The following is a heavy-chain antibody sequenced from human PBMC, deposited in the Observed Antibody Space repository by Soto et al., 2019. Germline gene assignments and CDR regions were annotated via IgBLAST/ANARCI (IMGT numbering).Heavy chain of an antibody. V-gene: IGHV4-30-2*01. CDR1: GGSISSGGYS. CDR2: IYHSGST. Sequence: SETLSLTCAVSGGSISSGGYSWSWIRQPPGKGLEWIGYIYHSGSTYYNPSLKSRVTISVDRSKNQFSLKLSSVTAADTAVYYCAKAPLVGATSPWDYWGQGTLVTVSS. D-gene: IGHD1-26*01. J-gene: IGHJ4*02. CDR3: AKAPLVGATSPWDY.